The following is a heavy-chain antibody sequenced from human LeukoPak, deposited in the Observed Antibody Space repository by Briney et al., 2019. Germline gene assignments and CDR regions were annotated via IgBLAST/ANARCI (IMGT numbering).Heavy chain of an antibody. CDR2: IYYSGST. D-gene: IGHD3-22*01. CDR3: ARLPTYYYDSSGYS. V-gene: IGHV4-59*08. Sequence: PSETLSLTCAVSGGSISSYYWSWIRQPPGKGLEWIGYIYYSGSTNYDPSLKSRVTISVDTSKNLFSLKLSSVTAADTAVYYCARLPTYYYDSSGYSWGQGTLVTVSS. J-gene: IGHJ5*02. CDR1: GGSISSYY.